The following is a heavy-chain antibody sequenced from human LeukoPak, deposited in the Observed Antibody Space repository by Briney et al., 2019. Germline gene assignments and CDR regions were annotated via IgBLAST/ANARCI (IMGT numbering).Heavy chain of an antibody. Sequence: GGSLRLSCAASGFTFTTYAMSWVRQAPGKGLKCVSAISGSGGSTYYADSVKGRFTISRDNSKNTLYLQMNSLRAEDTAVYYCAKGGLSGWPFDSWGQGTLVTVSS. CDR1: GFTFTTYA. V-gene: IGHV3-23*01. D-gene: IGHD6-19*01. CDR3: AKGGLSGWPFDS. J-gene: IGHJ4*02. CDR2: ISGSGGST.